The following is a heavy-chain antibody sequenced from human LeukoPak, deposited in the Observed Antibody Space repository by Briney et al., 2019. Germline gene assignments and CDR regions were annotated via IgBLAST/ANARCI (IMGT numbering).Heavy chain of an antibody. CDR3: AKDLQMATITPFDY. V-gene: IGHV3-30*02. CDR1: GFTISSYG. J-gene: IGHJ4*02. D-gene: IGHD5-24*01. CDR2: IRYDGSNK. Sequence: PGGSLRLSCAASGFTISSYGMHWVRQAPGKGLEWVAFIRYDGSNKYYADSVKGRFTISRDNSKNTLYLQMNSLRAEDTAVYYCAKDLQMATITPFDYWGQGTLVTVSS.